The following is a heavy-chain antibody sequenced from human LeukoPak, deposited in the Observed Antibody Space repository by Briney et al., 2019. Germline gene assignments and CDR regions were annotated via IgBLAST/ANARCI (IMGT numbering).Heavy chain of an antibody. Sequence: ASVKVSCKASGYTFTSYYMHWVRQAPGQGLEWMGIINPSGGSTSYAQKFQGRVTMTRDTSTSTAYMELRSLRSDDTAVYYCARGIAAAGPDYWGQGTLVTVSS. V-gene: IGHV1-46*01. CDR1: GYTFTSYY. CDR3: ARGIAAAGPDY. J-gene: IGHJ4*02. D-gene: IGHD6-13*01. CDR2: INPSGGST.